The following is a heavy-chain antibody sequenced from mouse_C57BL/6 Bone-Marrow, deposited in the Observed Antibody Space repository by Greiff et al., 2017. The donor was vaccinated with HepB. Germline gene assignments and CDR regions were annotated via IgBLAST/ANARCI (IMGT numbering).Heavy chain of an antibody. CDR2: VFPGSGST. V-gene: IGHV1-55*01. D-gene: IGHD1-1*01. Sequence: QVQLQQPGAELVKPGASVKMSCRASGYTFTNNWITWVRQRPGQGLEWIGDVFPGSGSTYYNEKFKGKATLTVDKSSSTAYMLLSSLTSEDSAVYFCARGKFITTVDNYFDYWGQGTTLTVSS. J-gene: IGHJ2*01. CDR1: GYTFTNNW. CDR3: ARGKFITTVDNYFDY.